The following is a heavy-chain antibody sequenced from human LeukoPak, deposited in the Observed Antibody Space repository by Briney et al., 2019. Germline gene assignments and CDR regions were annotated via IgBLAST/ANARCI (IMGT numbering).Heavy chain of an antibody. CDR1: GFTFSSYA. J-gene: IGHJ4*02. CDR2: ISGSGGST. V-gene: IGHV3-23*01. CDR3: AKDSRLLGRYYFDY. Sequence: GGSLRLSCAASGFTFSSYAMSWVRQAPGKGLEGVSAISGSGGSTYYADSVKGRFTISRDNSKNTLYLQMNSLRAEDTAVYYCAKDSRLLGRYYFDYWGQGTLVTVSS. D-gene: IGHD2-21*02.